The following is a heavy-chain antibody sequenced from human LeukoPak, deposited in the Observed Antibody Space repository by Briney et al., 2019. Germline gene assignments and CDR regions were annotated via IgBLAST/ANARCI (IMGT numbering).Heavy chain of an antibody. Sequence: PPGGSLRLSCAASGFTFSSYEMNWVRQAPGKGLEWVSYISSSGSTIYYADSVKGRFTISRDNAKNSLYLQMNSLRAEDTAVYYCVKGGTTGTFYFDYWGQGTLVTVSS. J-gene: IGHJ4*02. V-gene: IGHV3-48*03. CDR1: GFTFSSYE. D-gene: IGHD4-17*01. CDR2: ISSSGSTI. CDR3: VKGGTTGTFYFDY.